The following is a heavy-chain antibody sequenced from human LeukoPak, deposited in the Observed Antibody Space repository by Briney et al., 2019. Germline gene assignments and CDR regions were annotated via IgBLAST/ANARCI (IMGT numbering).Heavy chain of an antibody. D-gene: IGHD6-19*01. CDR2: IGTAGDT. Sequence: PGGSLRLSCAASGFTFSSYDMHWVRQATGKGLEWVSAIGTAGDTYYPGSVKGRFTISRENAKNSLYLQMNSLRAEDTAVYYCARPIAVAGSDAFDIWGQGTMVTVSS. J-gene: IGHJ3*02. V-gene: IGHV3-13*01. CDR1: GFTFSSYD. CDR3: ARPIAVAGSDAFDI.